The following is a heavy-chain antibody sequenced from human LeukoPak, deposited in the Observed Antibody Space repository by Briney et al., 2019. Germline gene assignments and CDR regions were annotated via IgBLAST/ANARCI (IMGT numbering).Heavy chain of an antibody. V-gene: IGHV4-34*01. J-gene: IGHJ4*02. Sequence: SETLSLTCAVYGGSFSGYYWSWIRQPPGKGLEWIGEINHSGSTNYNPSLKSRVTISVDTSKNQFSLKLSSVTAGDTAVYYCARGGGRGFDYWGQGTLVTVSS. CDR1: GGSFSGYY. CDR2: INHSGST. CDR3: ARGGGRGFDY. D-gene: IGHD3-16*01.